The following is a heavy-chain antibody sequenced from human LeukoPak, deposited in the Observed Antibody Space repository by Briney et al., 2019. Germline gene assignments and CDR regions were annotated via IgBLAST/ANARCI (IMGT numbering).Heavy chain of an antibody. J-gene: IGHJ5*02. Sequence: GGSLRLSCVASGFTFSSYWMHWVRHAPGKGLAWVSRINSDGSSTIYADCVKGRFTISRDNAKNALYLQMNSLRAEDTAVYYCASGFSDTSGSTWGQGTLVTVSS. D-gene: IGHD3-22*01. V-gene: IGHV3-74*01. CDR3: ASGFSDTSGST. CDR1: GFTFSSYW. CDR2: INSDGSST.